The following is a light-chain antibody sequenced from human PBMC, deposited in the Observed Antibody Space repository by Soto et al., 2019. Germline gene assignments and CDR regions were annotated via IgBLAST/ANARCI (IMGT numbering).Light chain of an antibody. CDR3: CSFAGTYKGV. J-gene: IGLJ1*01. CDR2: DVT. V-gene: IGLV2-11*01. CDR1: SSDVGAYNY. Sequence: QSALTQPRSVSGSPGQSVTISCTGTSSDVGAYNYVSWYQQHPDKAPKLMIYDVTKRPSGVPYRFSGSKSGNTASLTISGLQADDEADYYCCSFAGTYKGVFGTGTKVTVL.